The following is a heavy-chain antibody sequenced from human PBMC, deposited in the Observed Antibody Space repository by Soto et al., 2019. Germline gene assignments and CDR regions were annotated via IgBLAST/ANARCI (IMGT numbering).Heavy chain of an antibody. D-gene: IGHD3-16*01. CDR1: GYTFTSDD. V-gene: IGHV1-8*01. Sequence: VALVKVSCKASGYTFTSDDINWVRQATGQGLEWMGWMSPNSGNTGFAQKFQGRIKMTRNTSRSTAYMELSNLRSDDTAVYYCAKASGGTYYWLDHWGQGTLDTVSS. J-gene: IGHJ5*02. CDR2: MSPNSGNT. CDR3: AKASGGTYYWLDH.